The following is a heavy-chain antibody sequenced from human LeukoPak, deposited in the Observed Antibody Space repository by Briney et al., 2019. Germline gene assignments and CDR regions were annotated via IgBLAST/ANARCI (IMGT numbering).Heavy chain of an antibody. CDR3: ARGIAVAGSDYCYYYMDV. D-gene: IGHD6-19*01. Sequence: SVKVSCKSSGATFTSYANNWVRQAHGPGHELKGRIIPIFGTANYAQKFQGRVTITADKSTSTAYMKMSSLRSEDTAVYYCARGIAVAGSDYCYYYMDVWGKGTTVTVSS. J-gene: IGHJ6*03. V-gene: IGHV1-69*06. CDR1: GATFTSYA. CDR2: IIPIFGTA.